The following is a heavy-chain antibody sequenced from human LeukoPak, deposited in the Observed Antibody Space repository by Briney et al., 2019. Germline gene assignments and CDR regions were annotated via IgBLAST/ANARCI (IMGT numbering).Heavy chain of an antibody. Sequence: GRSLRLSCAASGFTFSSYAMSWVRQAPGKGLDWVSAISGSGDTTFYADSVKGRFTISRDNSKNTLYLQMNSLRAEDTAVYYCAKENPMVRVPYYYYGMDVWGQGTTVTVSS. CDR3: AKENPMVRVPYYYYGMDV. CDR2: ISGSGDTT. J-gene: IGHJ6*02. V-gene: IGHV3-23*01. CDR1: GFTFSSYA. D-gene: IGHD3-10*01.